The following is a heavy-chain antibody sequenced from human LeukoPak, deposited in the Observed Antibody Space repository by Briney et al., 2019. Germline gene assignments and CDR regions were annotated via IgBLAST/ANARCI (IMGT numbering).Heavy chain of an antibody. Sequence: GGSLRLSCAASGFTFSSYAMSWVRQAPGKGLEWVSAISGSGGSTYYADSVKGRFAISRDNSKNTLYLQMNSLRAEDTAVYYCAKDSVGYDFWSGYRENDYWGQGTLVTVSS. J-gene: IGHJ4*02. V-gene: IGHV3-23*01. D-gene: IGHD3-3*01. CDR3: AKDSVGYDFWSGYRENDY. CDR1: GFTFSSYA. CDR2: ISGSGGST.